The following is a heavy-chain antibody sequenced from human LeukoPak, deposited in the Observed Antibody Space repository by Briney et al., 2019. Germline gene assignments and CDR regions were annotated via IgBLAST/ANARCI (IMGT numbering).Heavy chain of an antibody. Sequence: GGSLRLSCAASGFTFSSYAMSWVRQAPGKGLEWVSAISGSGGSTYYADSVKGRFTISRDISKNTLYLQVNSLRAEDTAVYYCAKSWGYSGYDPFDYWGQGTLVTVSS. CDR2: ISGSGGST. CDR1: GFTFSSYA. CDR3: AKSWGYSGYDPFDY. J-gene: IGHJ4*02. V-gene: IGHV3-23*01. D-gene: IGHD5-12*01.